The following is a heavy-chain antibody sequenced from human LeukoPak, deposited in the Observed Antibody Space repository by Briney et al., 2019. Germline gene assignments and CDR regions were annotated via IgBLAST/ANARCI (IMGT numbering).Heavy chain of an antibody. D-gene: IGHD1-26*01. Sequence: PGGSLRLSCAASGFTFSRYAMHWVRQAPGKGLEYVSAISSTGSSTYYANSVKGRFTISRDNSKNTLYLQMGSLRAEDTAVYYCASYIVGPTLDNWGQGTLVIVSS. J-gene: IGHJ4*02. CDR1: GFTFSRYA. V-gene: IGHV3-64*01. CDR2: ISSTGSST. CDR3: ASYIVGPTLDN.